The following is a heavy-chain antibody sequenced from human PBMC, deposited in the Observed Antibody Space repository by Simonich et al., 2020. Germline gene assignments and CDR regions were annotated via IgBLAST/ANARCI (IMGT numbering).Heavy chain of an antibody. CDR2: INTNSGGP. CDR3: ARGGVQYYYYYMDV. V-gene: IGHV1-2*02. Sequence: QVQLVQSGAEVKKPGASVKVSCKASGYTFTGYYMHWERQAPGQGLGWNGWINTNSGGPNYAQKFQGRVTMTRDTSISTAYMELSRLRSDDTAVYYCARGGVQYYYYYMDVWGKGTTVTVSS. J-gene: IGHJ6*03. D-gene: IGHD3-3*01. CDR1: GYTFTGYY.